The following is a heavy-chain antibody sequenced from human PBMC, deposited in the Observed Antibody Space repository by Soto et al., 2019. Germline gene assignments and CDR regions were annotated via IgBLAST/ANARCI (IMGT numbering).Heavy chain of an antibody. CDR3: ARELDGIDV. CDR1: GLTFSAYY. Sequence: QVQLVESGGGLVKPGGSLRLSCAASGLTFSAYYMSWIRQAPGKGLEWVSYITSSGSYTKSADSVQGRFTISRDNAKNSLYLQMNSVRAEDTAVYYCARELDGIDVWGQGTTVTVSS. V-gene: IGHV3-11*05. J-gene: IGHJ6*02. CDR2: ITSSGSYT.